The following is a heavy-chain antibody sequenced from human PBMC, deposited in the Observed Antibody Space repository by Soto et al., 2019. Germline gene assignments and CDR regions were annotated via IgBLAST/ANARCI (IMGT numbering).Heavy chain of an antibody. D-gene: IGHD5-18*01. Sequence: PGGSLRLSCAASGFTFSSYAMHWVRQAPGKGLEWVAVISYDGSNKYYADSVKGRFTISRDNSKNTLYLQMNSLRAEDTAVYYCARDPLWGTAMVLWYFDRWGRGTLVTV. J-gene: IGHJ2*01. V-gene: IGHV3-30-3*01. CDR2: ISYDGSNK. CDR3: ARDPLWGTAMVLWYFDR. CDR1: GFTFSSYA.